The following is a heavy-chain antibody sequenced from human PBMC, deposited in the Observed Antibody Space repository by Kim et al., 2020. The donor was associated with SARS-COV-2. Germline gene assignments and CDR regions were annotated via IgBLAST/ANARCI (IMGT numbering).Heavy chain of an antibody. CDR3: ARDLFFAYPNPTVVGMDV. CDR1: GFTFSSYS. Sequence: GGSLRLSCAASGFTFSSYSMNWVRQAPGKGLEWVSYISSSSSTIYYADSVKGRFTISRDNAKNSLYLQMNSLRDEDTAVYYCARDLFFAYPNPTVVGMDVWGQGTTVTVSS. J-gene: IGHJ6*02. CDR2: ISSSSSTI. V-gene: IGHV3-48*02. D-gene: IGHD4-17*01.